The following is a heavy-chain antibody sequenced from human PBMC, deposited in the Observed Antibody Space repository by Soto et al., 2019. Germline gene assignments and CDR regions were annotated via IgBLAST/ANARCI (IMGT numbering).Heavy chain of an antibody. D-gene: IGHD5-12*01. V-gene: IGHV3-23*01. Sequence: EVQLLESGGGLVQPGGSLRLSCAASGFTFSTYAMTWVRQTPGKGLEWVSSISGSGAYIYYADSVKGRFTISRDNSWNTLSLQMDSLRAEDTAVYYCAKYLLPTTPYFDYWGQGALVTVSS. CDR2: ISGSGAYI. CDR3: AKYLLPTTPYFDY. CDR1: GFTFSTYA. J-gene: IGHJ4*02.